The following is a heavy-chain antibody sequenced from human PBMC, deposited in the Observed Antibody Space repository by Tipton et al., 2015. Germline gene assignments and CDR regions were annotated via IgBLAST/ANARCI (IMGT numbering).Heavy chain of an antibody. Sequence: SLRLSCAASGFTFKNYAMSWVRQAPGKGLEWVSSISGSGGSTYYADSVKGHFTISRDNSKNTLYLQINSLRAEDTAVYYCAKDLNRLQIHTYAMDVWGQGTTVTVSS. D-gene: IGHD2-2*01. V-gene: IGHV3-23*01. CDR2: ISGSGGST. CDR1: GFTFKNYA. J-gene: IGHJ6*02. CDR3: AKDLNRLQIHTYAMDV.